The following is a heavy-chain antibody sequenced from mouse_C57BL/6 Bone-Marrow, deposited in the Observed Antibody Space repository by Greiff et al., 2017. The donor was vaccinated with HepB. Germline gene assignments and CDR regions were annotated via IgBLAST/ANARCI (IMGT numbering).Heavy chain of an antibody. CDR1: GYTFTSYW. CDR3: ARAYGSSYLFAY. CDR2: IDPSDSYT. V-gene: IGHV1-69*01. D-gene: IGHD1-1*01. Sequence: QVQLKQPGAELVMPGASVKLSCKASGYTFTSYWMHWVKQRPGQGLEWIGEIDPSDSYTNYNQKFKGKSTLTVDKSYSAAYMQLSSLTSEDSAVYYCARAYGSSYLFAYWGQGTLVTVSA. J-gene: IGHJ3*01.